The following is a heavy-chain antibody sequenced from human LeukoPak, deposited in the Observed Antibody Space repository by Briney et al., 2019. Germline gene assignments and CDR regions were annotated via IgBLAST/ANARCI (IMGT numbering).Heavy chain of an antibody. Sequence: SETLSLTCTVSGASISSYYWSWIRQPAGKGLEWIGRIYVSGSTTYNPSLESRVTISLDTSKNQISLRLTSMTAADTAVYYCARDGDGYPYYFDYWGQGTLVTVSS. CDR2: IYVSGST. D-gene: IGHD5-24*01. J-gene: IGHJ4*02. CDR1: GASISSYY. V-gene: IGHV4-4*07. CDR3: ARDGDGYPYYFDY.